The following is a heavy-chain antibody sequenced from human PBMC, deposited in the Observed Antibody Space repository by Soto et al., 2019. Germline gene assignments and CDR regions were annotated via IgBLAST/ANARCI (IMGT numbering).Heavy chain of an antibody. V-gene: IGHV3-30-3*01. D-gene: IGHD1-26*01. CDR2: ISYDGSNI. Sequence: GGSLRLSCAASGFTFSSYAMHWVREAPGKGLEWVAVISYDGSNIYYADSVKGRFTISRDNSKNTLYLQMNSLRAEDTAAHYCARDSRATGAGAFDIWGLGTMVTVSS. CDR3: ARDSRATGAGAFDI. J-gene: IGHJ3*02. CDR1: GFTFSSYA.